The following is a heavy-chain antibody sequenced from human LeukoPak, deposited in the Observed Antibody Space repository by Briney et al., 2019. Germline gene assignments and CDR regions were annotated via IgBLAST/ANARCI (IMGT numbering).Heavy chain of an antibody. J-gene: IGHJ6*03. D-gene: IGHD2-2*01. Sequence: SETLSLTCTVSGGSISSYYWSWIRQPPGKGLEWIGYIYTSGSTNYNPSLKSRVTISVDTSKNQFSLKLSSVTAADTAVYYCARLVHHCSSTSCLARVNYYMDVWGKGTTVTVSS. V-gene: IGHV4-4*09. CDR2: IYTSGST. CDR1: GGSISSYY. CDR3: ARLVHHCSSTSCLARVNYYMDV.